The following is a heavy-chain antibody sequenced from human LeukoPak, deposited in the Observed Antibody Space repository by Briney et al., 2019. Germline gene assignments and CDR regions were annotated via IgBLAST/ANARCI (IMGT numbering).Heavy chain of an antibody. CDR2: LHYSGST. V-gene: IGHV4-59*01. D-gene: IGHD3-10*01. J-gene: IGHJ4*02. CDR3: ARGFRGVHLDY. Sequence: PSETLSLTCNVSGGSISSFYWNWIRQPPGKGLEWIGYLHYSGSTNYNPSLKSRVTISGDTSKNQFSLTLNSVTASDTAVYYCARGFRGVHLDYWGQGTLVTVSS. CDR1: GGSISSFY.